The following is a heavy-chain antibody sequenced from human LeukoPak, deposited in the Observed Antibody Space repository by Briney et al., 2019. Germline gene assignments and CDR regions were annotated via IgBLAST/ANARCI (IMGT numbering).Heavy chain of an antibody. J-gene: IGHJ4*02. V-gene: IGHV3-23*01. CDR1: GFTFSSYA. Sequence: PGGSLRLSCVDSGFTFSSYAMSWVRQVPGKGLEWVSGISDSGGSTYYADSVKGRFTISRDNSKNTLYLQMNSLRAEDTAVYYCACRQGLGWHYVNWGQGTLVTVSS. CDR2: ISDSGGST. CDR3: ACRQGLGWHYVN. D-gene: IGHD3-10*02.